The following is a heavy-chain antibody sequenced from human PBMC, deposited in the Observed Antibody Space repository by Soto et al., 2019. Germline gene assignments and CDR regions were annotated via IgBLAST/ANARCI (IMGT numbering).Heavy chain of an antibody. J-gene: IGHJ3*02. D-gene: IGHD1-26*01. CDR3: ARGGYSDNSEDAFYI. CDR1: GYTFTTYW. Sequence: PGESLKISCKGSGYTFTTYWIGWVRQMPGTGLEWMGIVSSGDSNTRYSPSFQGQVTISADKSINTAYLQWSSLKASDTAMYYCARGGYSDNSEDAFYIWGPGTMVTVSS. CDR2: VSSGDSNT. V-gene: IGHV5-51*01.